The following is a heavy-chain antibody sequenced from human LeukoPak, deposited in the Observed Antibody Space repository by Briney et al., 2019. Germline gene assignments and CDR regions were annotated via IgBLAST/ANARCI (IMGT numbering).Heavy chain of an antibody. V-gene: IGHV6-1*01. CDR1: GDSISSNSAA. D-gene: IGHD5-24*01. CDR2: TYYRSKWYN. CDR3: ARDLDGLDTFDM. J-gene: IGHJ3*02. Sequence: SQTLSLPCAISGDSISSNSAAWNWIRPSPSRGLEWLGRTYYRSKWYNDYAVSVKSRIIINPDTSKNQFSLQLKSVTPEDTAVYYCARDLDGLDTFDMWGQGTMVTVSS.